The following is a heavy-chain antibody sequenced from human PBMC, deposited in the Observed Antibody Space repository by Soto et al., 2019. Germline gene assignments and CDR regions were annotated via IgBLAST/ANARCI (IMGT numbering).Heavy chain of an antibody. D-gene: IGHD3-3*01. CDR3: ADTIQPPALDRSYDFWSGYSAKGDY. J-gene: IGHJ4*02. V-gene: IGHV3-23*01. Sequence: QLGGSLRLSCAASGFTFSSYAMSWVRQAPGKGLEWVSAISGSGGSTYYADSVKGRFTISRDNSKNTLYLQMNSLRAEDTAVYYCADTIQPPALDRSYDFWSGYSAKGDYWRQGTLVTVSS. CDR1: GFTFSSYA. CDR2: ISGSGGST.